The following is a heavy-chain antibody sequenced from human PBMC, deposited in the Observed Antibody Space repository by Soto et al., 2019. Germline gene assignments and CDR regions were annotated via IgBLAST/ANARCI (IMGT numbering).Heavy chain of an antibody. Sequence: ASVKVSCKASGYSFNTYGINWVRQAPGQGLEWMGWINTHSGNPSYAQKFQGRVTMTTDTSTGTAYMEVRSLTSDDTAVYFCARKDCFDECYYFVNWGQGTLVTVYS. CDR1: GYSFNTYG. CDR3: ARKDCFDECYYFVN. V-gene: IGHV1-18*01. D-gene: IGHD2-21*01. J-gene: IGHJ4*02. CDR2: INTHSGNP.